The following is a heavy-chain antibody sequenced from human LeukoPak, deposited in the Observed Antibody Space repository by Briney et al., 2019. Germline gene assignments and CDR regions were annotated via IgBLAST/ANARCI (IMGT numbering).Heavy chain of an antibody. V-gene: IGHV3-48*03. J-gene: IGHJ4*02. CDR3: VRDSGYCSGGSCYSERALDY. CDR1: GFTFSSYG. Sequence: PGGSLRLSCAASGFTFSSYGMNWVRQAPGKGLEWVSYISSSGSTIYYADSVKGRFTISRDNAKNSLYLQMNSLRAEDTAVYYCVRDSGYCSGGSCYSERALDYWGQGTLVTVSS. CDR2: ISSSGSTI. D-gene: IGHD2-15*01.